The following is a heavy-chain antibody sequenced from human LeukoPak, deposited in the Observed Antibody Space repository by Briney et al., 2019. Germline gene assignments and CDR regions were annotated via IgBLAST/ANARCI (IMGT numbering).Heavy chain of an antibody. D-gene: IGHD6-19*01. CDR2: IIPIFGTA. CDR3: ARAPHTGYSSGWYSYYYYMDV. Sequence: GASVKVSCKASGGTFSSYAISWVRQAPGQGLEWMGGIIPIFGTANYAQKFQGRVTITADESTSTAYMELSSLRSEDTAVYYCARAPHTGYSSGWYSYYYYMDVWGKGTTVTVSS. CDR1: GGTFSSYA. V-gene: IGHV1-69*01. J-gene: IGHJ6*03.